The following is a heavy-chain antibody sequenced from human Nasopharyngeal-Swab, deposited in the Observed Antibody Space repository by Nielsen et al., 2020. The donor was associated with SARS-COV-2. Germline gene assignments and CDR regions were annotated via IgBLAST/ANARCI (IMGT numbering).Heavy chain of an antibody. D-gene: IGHD6-19*01. V-gene: IGHV3-74*01. CDR3: ARSMAVAGRYFDL. CDR1: GFTFSGYW. CDR2: VNTDGSST. J-gene: IGHJ2*01. Sequence: GESLKISCAASGFTFSGYWMHWVRQAPGKGLVWVSRVNTDGSSTSYADSVKGRFTISRDNAKSTLYLQMNSLRAEDTAVYYCARSMAVAGRYFDLWGRGTLVTVSS.